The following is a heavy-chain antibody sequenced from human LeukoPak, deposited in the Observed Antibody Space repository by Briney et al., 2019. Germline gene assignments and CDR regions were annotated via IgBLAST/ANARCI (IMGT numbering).Heavy chain of an antibody. CDR3: ARVGGYLSWFDP. V-gene: IGHV3-74*01. J-gene: IGHJ5*02. CDR1: GFTFSSYW. D-gene: IGHD2-15*01. CDR2: INSDGSST. Sequence: GGSLRLSCAASGFTFSSYWMHWVRQAPGKGLVWVSRINSDGSSTSYADSVKGRFTISRDNAKNTLYLQMNSLRAEDTAVYYCARVGGYLSWFDPWGQGTLVTVSS.